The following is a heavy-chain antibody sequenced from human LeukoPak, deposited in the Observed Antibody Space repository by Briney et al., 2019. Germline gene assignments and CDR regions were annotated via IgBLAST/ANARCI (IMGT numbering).Heavy chain of an antibody. J-gene: IGHJ6*03. D-gene: IGHD2-21*02. CDR3: ARGVTARGFYYYMDI. V-gene: IGHV1-2*02. Sequence: AAVKVSCKASGYTFTGYYIQWVRQAPGQGLEWMGWINPHSGGTNYAQEFQGRVTMTRDTSISTAYMELSSLRPDDTAVYSCARGVTARGFYYYMDIWGNGTTVTISS. CDR1: GYTFTGYY. CDR2: INPHSGGT.